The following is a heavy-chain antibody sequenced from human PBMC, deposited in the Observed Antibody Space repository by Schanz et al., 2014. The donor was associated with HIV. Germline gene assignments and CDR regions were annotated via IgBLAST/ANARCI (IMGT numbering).Heavy chain of an antibody. Sequence: EVQLLESGGGLVQPGGSLRLSCVVSGFTFSNYAMTWVRQAPGKGLEWVSGISWNSGSIGYADSVKGRFTISRDNAKNSLYLQMNSLRAEDTALYYCAKETEQLRYLGYFDYWGQGTLVTVSS. CDR2: ISWNSGSI. V-gene: IGHV3-9*01. D-gene: IGHD3-9*01. CDR3: AKETEQLRYLGYFDY. J-gene: IGHJ4*02. CDR1: GFTFSNYA.